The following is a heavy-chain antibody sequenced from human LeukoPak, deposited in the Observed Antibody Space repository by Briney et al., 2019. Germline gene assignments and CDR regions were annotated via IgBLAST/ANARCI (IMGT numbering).Heavy chain of an antibody. CDR3: ARDSGRG. D-gene: IGHD3-10*01. CDR1: GFIFSSYG. CDR2: IRYDGSNK. Sequence: GGSLRLSCVASGFIFSSYGMHWVRQAPGKGLDWVAFIRYDGSNKYYADSVKGRLAISRDNAKNSLYLQMNSLRAEDTAVYYCARDSGRGWGQGTLVTVSS. J-gene: IGHJ4*02. V-gene: IGHV3-30*02.